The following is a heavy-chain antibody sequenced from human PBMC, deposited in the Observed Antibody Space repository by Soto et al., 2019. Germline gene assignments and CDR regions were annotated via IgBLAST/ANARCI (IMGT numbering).Heavy chain of an antibody. D-gene: IGHD6-19*01. V-gene: IGHV3-48*01. CDR2: ISSSSSTI. Sequence: GGSLRLSCAASGFPFSSYSMNWVRQDPGKGLEWVSYISSSSSTIYYADSVKGRFTISRDNSKNTLYLQMNSLRAEDTAVYYCAKARSIAVAGTGGWFDPWGQGTLVTVS. J-gene: IGHJ5*02. CDR1: GFPFSSYS. CDR3: AKARSIAVAGTGGWFDP.